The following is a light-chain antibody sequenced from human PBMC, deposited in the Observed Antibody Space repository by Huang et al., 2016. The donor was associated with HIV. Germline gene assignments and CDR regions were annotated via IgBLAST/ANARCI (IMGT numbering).Light chain of an antibody. CDR2: DAS. Sequence: DIVLTQSPATLSLSPGERATLSCRACQSVCSYLAWYPQTPGTSPRLLVSDASHRATGIPARFSGSGSGTDFTLTISSLEPEDFAVYYCHQHSSWPGTFGQGTRVEIK. CDR1: QSVCSY. CDR3: HQHSSWPGT. J-gene: IGKJ1*01. V-gene: IGKV3-11*01.